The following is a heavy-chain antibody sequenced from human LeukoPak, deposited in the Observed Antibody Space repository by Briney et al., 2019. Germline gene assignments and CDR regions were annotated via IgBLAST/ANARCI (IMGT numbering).Heavy chain of an antibody. CDR1: GGTFSSYA. CDR2: IIPILGIA. J-gene: IGHJ4*02. CDR3: AGALRGDGYNPPLH. Sequence: SVKVSCKASGGTFSSYAISWVRQAPGQGLEWMGRIIPILGIANYAQKFQGRATITADKSTSTAYMELSSLRSEDTAVYYCAGALRGDGYNPPLHWGQGTLVTVSS. D-gene: IGHD5-24*01. V-gene: IGHV1-69*04.